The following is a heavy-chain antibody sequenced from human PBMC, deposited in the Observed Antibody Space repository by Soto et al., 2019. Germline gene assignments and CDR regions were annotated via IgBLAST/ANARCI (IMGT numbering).Heavy chain of an antibody. Sequence: PSETLSLTCAVSGGSINNSNWWSWVRQPPGKGLEWIGEIYHSGSTNYNPSLKIRVTISIDKSKSQFSLTLNSVIAADTAVYYCAGSFISGWFTWFDPWGQGNLVT. D-gene: IGHD6-19*01. J-gene: IGHJ5*02. V-gene: IGHV4-4*02. CDR1: GGSINNSNW. CDR3: AGSFISGWFTWFDP. CDR2: IYHSGST.